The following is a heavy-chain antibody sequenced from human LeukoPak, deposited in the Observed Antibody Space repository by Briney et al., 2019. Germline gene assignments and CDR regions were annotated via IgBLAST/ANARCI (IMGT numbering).Heavy chain of an antibody. Sequence: ASVKVSCKTSVYTFTDYDVNWVRQAPGQGLERMGYIHPRSGYSESAQRFQGRLSMTRDVSTDTAYMELSTLTSDYTAVYYCAGVTSGMRYNWFDPWGQGTLIIVSS. J-gene: IGHJ5*02. CDR3: AGVTSGMRYNWFDP. CDR1: VYTFTDYD. CDR2: IHPRSGYS. V-gene: IGHV1-8*01. D-gene: IGHD2-2*01.